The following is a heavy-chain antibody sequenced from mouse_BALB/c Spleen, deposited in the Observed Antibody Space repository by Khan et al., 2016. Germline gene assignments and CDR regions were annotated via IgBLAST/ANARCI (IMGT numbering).Heavy chain of an antibody. Sequence: VQLKQSDPDLVKPGASVKISCKASGYSFTAYYMYWVKQSHGKSLEWIGRINPNNGATTFNQKFKGKAILTVDKSSTTAYMELRSLASEDSAVYYCARDDYVKWGQGTTLTVSS. CDR2: INPNNGAT. CDR1: GYSFTAYY. V-gene: IGHV1-18*01. D-gene: IGHD2-4*01. J-gene: IGHJ2*01. CDR3: ARDDYVK.